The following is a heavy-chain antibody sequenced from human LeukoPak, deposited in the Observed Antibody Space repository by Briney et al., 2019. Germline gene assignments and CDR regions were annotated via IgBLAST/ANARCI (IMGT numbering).Heavy chain of an antibody. D-gene: IGHD6-13*01. CDR2: ISSSGRTI. CDR1: GFSSYE. J-gene: IGHJ4*02. CDR3: ARRAIAEGFDY. V-gene: IGHV3-48*03. Sequence: GGSLRLSCAVSGFSSYEMNWVRQAPGKGLEWVSYISSSGRTIYYADSVKGRFTISRDSVKNSLYLQMNSLRVEDTAVYYCARRAIAEGFDYWGQGTLVTVSS.